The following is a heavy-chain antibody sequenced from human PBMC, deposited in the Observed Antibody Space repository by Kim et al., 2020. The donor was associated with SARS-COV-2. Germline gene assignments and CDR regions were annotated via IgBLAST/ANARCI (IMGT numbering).Heavy chain of an antibody. CDR1: GGSISSSNW. V-gene: IGHV4-4*02. D-gene: IGHD3-10*01. J-gene: IGHJ5*02. CDR2: IYHSGST. Sequence: SETLSLTCAVSGGSISSSNWWSWVRQPPGKGLEWIGEIYHSGSTNYNPSLKSRVTISVDKSKNQISLKLSSVTAADTAVYYCARDRGNQGWFDPWGQGTLVTVSS. CDR3: ARDRGNQGWFDP.